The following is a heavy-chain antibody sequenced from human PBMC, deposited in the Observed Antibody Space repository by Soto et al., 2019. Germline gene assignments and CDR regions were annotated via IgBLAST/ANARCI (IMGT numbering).Heavy chain of an antibody. CDR3: AKDHSISPEGVWGFDF. CDR2: ILGGGGAT. D-gene: IGHD6-13*01. J-gene: IGHJ4*02. V-gene: IGHV3-23*01. Sequence: EVQLLESGGGLVQPGGSLRLSCAASGFTFSNFALSWVRKAPGKGPQWVSSILGGGGATFYADSVKGRFTISRDNSKNTLYLQMSSLRADDTAVYHCAKDHSISPEGVWGFDFWGRGTLVTVSS. CDR1: GFTFSNFA.